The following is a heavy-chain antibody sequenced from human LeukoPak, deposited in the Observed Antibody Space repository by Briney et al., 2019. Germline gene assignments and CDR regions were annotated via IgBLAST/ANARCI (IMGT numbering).Heavy chain of an antibody. D-gene: IGHD1-1*01. CDR1: GFTFDDYA. J-gene: IGHJ5*02. CDR2: VSGDGGTT. V-gene: IGHV3-43*02. Sequence: GGSLRLSCAASGFTFDDYAMHWVRQAPGKGLEWVSLVSGDGGTTYYAASVKGRFTISRDNSKNSLYLQMNSPRTEDTSLYYCAKGATAGRGPWFDPWGQGTLVTVSS. CDR3: AKGATAGRGPWFDP.